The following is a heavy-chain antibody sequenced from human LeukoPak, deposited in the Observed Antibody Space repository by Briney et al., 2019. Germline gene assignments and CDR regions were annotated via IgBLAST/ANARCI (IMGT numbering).Heavy chain of an antibody. V-gene: IGHV3-33*01. D-gene: IGHD3-22*01. Sequence: GGSLRLSCAASGFTFSSYGMHWVRQAPDKGLEWVAVIWYDGSNKYYADSVKGRFTISRDNSKNTLYLQMNSLRAEDTAVYYCARGYYYDSSGYYYDYWGQGTLVTVSS. CDR3: ARGYYYDSSGYYYDY. CDR1: GFTFSSYG. CDR2: IWYDGSNK. J-gene: IGHJ4*02.